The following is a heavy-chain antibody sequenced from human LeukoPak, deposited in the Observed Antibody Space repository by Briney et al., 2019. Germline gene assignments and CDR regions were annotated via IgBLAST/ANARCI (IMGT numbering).Heavy chain of an antibody. Sequence: GAVTVSCKASGYTFTSYYMHWVRQAPGQGLGGVGVINPSGGRTTYAQKFQRRLTVTTDMSTSTVYMELSSLRSEDTAVYYCARDGETWSVDYWGQGTLVTVSS. D-gene: IGHD3-3*01. CDR1: GYTFTSYY. J-gene: IGHJ4*02. V-gene: IGHV1-46*01. CDR3: ARDGETWSVDY. CDR2: INPSGGRT.